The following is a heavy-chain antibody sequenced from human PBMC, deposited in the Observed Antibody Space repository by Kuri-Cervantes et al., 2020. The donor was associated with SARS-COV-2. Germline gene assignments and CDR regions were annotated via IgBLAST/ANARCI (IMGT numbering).Heavy chain of an antibody. CDR1: GFTFSSYW. J-gene: IGHJ6*03. CDR3: ARDEGSYYYYMDV. V-gene: IGHV3-7*01. D-gene: IGHD3-10*01. CDR2: IKQDGSEK. Sequence: GESLKISCAASGFTFSSYWMSWVRQAPGKGLEWVANIKQDGSEKYYVDSVKGRFTISRDNAKNSLYLQMNSLRAEDTAVYYCARDEGSYYYYMDVWGKGTTVIVSS.